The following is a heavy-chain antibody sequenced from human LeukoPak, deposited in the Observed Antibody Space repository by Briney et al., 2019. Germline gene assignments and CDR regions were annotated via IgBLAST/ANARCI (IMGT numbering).Heavy chain of an antibody. J-gene: IGHJ5*02. CDR1: GYTFISYD. V-gene: IGHV1-18*01. D-gene: IGHD6-13*01. Sequence: ASVKVSCKASGYTFISYDISWVRQAPGQGLEWMGWIATYNSKTKYAEKVQGRVTMTTDTSTTTAYMELRTLRSDDTAVYYCARDMVGLAADGNWFDPWGQGTLVTVSS. CDR2: IATYNSKT. CDR3: ARDMVGLAADGNWFDP.